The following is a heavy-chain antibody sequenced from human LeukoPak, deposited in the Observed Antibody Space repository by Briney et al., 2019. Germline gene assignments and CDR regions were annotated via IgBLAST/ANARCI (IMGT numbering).Heavy chain of an antibody. D-gene: IGHD3-22*01. J-gene: IGHJ4*02. CDR1: GFTFSSYH. V-gene: IGHV3-21*01. Sequence: GGSLRLSCAASGFTFSSYHMNWVRQAPGKGLEWVSSISQSSSNIYYADSIKGRFTISRDNAKNSLYLQLNSLRAEDTAVYYCARGGDYYDSSGYFWRPAEIDYWGQGTLVTVSS. CDR3: ARGGDYYDSSGYFWRPAEIDY. CDR2: ISQSSSNI.